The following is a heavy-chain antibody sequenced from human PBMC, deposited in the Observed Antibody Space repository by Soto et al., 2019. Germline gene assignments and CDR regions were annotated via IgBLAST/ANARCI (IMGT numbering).Heavy chain of an antibody. CDR1: GGSVSSGSYY. D-gene: IGHD3-10*01. Sequence: SETLSLTCTVSGGSVSSGSYYWSWIRQPPGKGLEWIGYIYYSGSTNYNPSLKSRVTISVDTSKNQFSLKLSSVTAADTAVYYCASTMSYGSGSYYYYYGMDVWGQGTTVTVSS. CDR2: IYYSGST. J-gene: IGHJ6*02. CDR3: ASTMSYGSGSYYYYYGMDV. V-gene: IGHV4-61*01.